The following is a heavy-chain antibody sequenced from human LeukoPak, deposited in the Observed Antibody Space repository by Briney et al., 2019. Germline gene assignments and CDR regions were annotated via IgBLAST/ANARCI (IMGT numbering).Heavy chain of an antibody. V-gene: IGHV1-69*04. J-gene: IGHJ3*02. D-gene: IGHD3-10*01. CDR2: IIPILGIA. CDR1: GGTLSSYA. CDR3: ERDYSMVRGVFDAFDI. Sequence: ASVKVSCKASGGTLSSYAISWVRQAPGQGLEWMGRIIPILGIANYAQKFQGRVTITADKSTSTAYMELSSLRSEDTAAYYCERDYSMVRGVFDAFDIWGQGTMVTVSS.